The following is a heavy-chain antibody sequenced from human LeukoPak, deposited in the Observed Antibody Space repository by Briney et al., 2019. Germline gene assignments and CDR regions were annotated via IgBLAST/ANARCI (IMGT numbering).Heavy chain of an antibody. CDR2: ISSSGSTI. Sequence: PGGSLRLSCAASGFTFSSYSMNWVRQAPGKGLEWVSYISSSGSTIYYADSVKGRFTISRDNAKNSLYLQMNSLRAEDTAVYYCARESSSIAARGGYYYYYMDVWGKGTTVTVSS. CDR3: ARESSSIAARGGYYYYYMDV. D-gene: IGHD6-6*01. J-gene: IGHJ6*03. CDR1: GFTFSSYS. V-gene: IGHV3-48*04.